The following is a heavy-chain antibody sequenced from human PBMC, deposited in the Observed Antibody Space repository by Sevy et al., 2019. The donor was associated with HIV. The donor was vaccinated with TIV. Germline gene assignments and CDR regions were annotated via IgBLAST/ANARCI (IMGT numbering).Heavy chain of an antibody. Sequence: QLGGSLRLSCAASGFTFSSYAMSWVRQAPGKGLEWVSGISGSGGSTYYADSVKGRFTISRDNSKNTLYLQMNSLRAEDTAVYYCAKVLTDTTYHSDSSGYSPFGYWGQGTLVTVSS. CDR1: GFTFSSYA. CDR2: ISGSGGST. V-gene: IGHV3-23*01. D-gene: IGHD3-22*01. J-gene: IGHJ4*02. CDR3: AKVLTDTTYHSDSSGYSPFGY.